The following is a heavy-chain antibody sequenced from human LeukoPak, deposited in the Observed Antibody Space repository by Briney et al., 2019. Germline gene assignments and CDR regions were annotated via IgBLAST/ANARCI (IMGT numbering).Heavy chain of an antibody. CDR2: ISSSSSYI. Sequence: GGSLRLSCAASGFTFSSYAMSWVRQAPGKGLEWVSSISSSSSYIYYADSVKGRFTISRDNAKNSLYLQMNSLRAEDTAVYYCARANLGIAAAANDAFDIWGQGTMVTVSS. CDR3: ARANLGIAAAANDAFDI. D-gene: IGHD6-13*01. CDR1: GFTFSSYA. J-gene: IGHJ3*02. V-gene: IGHV3-21*01.